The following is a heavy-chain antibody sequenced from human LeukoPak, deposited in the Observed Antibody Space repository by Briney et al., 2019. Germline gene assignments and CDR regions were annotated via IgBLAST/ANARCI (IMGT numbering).Heavy chain of an antibody. J-gene: IGHJ4*02. CDR2: IKSKTDGGTT. D-gene: IGHD3-22*01. CDR3: AKRGVVIRVILVGFHKEAYYFDS. CDR1: GFTFSNAW. V-gene: IGHV3-15*01. Sequence: GGSLRLSCAASGFTFSNAWMSWVRQAPGKGLEWVGRIKSKTDGGTTDYAAPVKGRFTISRDNPKNTLYLQMNSLRAEDTAVYFCAKRGVVIRVILVGFHKEAYYFDSWGQGALVTVSS.